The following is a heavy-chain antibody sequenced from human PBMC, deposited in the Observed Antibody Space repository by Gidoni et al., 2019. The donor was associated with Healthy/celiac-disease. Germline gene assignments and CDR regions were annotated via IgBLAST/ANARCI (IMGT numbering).Heavy chain of an antibody. D-gene: IGHD3-22*01. Sequence: QVQLVQSGAEVKKPGAAVKVSCKASGYTLTGYYMHWVRQAPGQGLEWMGWINPNSGGTNYAQKFQGRVTMTRDTSISTAYMELSRLRSDDTAVYYCATDADSSGYYYADYWGQGTLVTVSS. CDR1: GYTLTGYY. J-gene: IGHJ4*02. CDR3: ATDADSSGYYYADY. V-gene: IGHV1-2*02. CDR2: INPNSGGT.